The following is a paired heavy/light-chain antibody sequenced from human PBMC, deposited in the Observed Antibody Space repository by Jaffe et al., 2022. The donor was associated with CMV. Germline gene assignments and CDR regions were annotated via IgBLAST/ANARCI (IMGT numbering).Light chain of an antibody. Sequence: SYVLTQPPSVSVAPGETARITCGGDNIDSLSVHWYQQHPGQAPILVIYYDSDRPSGIPDRFSGSNSRNTATLTITRVEAGDEAVYHCQVWDRRSDHVVFGGGTKLTVL. CDR2: YDS. V-gene: IGLV3-21*04. CDR3: QVWDRRSDHVV. CDR1: NIDSLS. J-gene: IGLJ2*01.
Heavy chain of an antibody. D-gene: IGHD3-3*01. CDR1: GFTFDTYS. CDR2: TNNHSSHI. J-gene: IGHJ6*02. Sequence: EVQLVESGGGLVKPGGSLRLSCAASGFTFDTYSMFWVRQAPGKGLEWVSFTNNHSSHIYYADSVKGRFTISRDNAKNSLYLQMDSLRAEDTAVYYCARENAISGVVTTGYYYGMDVWGQGTAVTVS. CDR3: ARENAISGVVTTGYYYGMDV. V-gene: IGHV3-21*02.